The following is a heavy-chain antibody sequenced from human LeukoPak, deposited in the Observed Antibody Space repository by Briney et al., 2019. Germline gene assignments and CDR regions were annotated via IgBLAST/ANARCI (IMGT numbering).Heavy chain of an antibody. CDR3: ARDLNREDFDY. J-gene: IGHJ4*02. CDR1: GFSFSSYD. Sequence: GGSLRLSCAASGFSFSSYDMHWVRQAPGKELEWVAIIWFDGSAEYYGDSVKGRFTVSRDNSKNTLYLQMDSLRVEDTAVYYCARDLNREDFDYWGQGTLVAVSS. V-gene: IGHV3-33*01. CDR2: IWFDGSAE. D-gene: IGHD1-14*01.